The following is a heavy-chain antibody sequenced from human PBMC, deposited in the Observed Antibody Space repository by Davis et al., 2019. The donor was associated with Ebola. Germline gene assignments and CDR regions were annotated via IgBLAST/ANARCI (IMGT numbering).Heavy chain of an antibody. CDR2: ISYDGSNK. V-gene: IGHV3-30*18. D-gene: IGHD6-6*01. CDR1: GFTFSSYG. Sequence: GESLKISCAASGFTFSSYGMHWVRQAPGKGLEWVAVISYDGSNKYYADSVKGRFTISRDNSKNTLYLQMNSLRAEDTAVYYCAKTPSSRYYYGMDVWGKGTTVTVSS. J-gene: IGHJ6*04. CDR3: AKTPSSRYYYGMDV.